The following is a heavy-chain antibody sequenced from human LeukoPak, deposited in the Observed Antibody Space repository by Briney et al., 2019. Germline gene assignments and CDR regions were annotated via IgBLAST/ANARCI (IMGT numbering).Heavy chain of an antibody. Sequence: GGSLRLSCTTSGFTFSSNAMSWVRQAPGKGLEWVSTISGSGDGTYYADSVKGRFTISRDNSKNTLSLQMSSLSAEDTAVYYCAKSIINRSYFDSWGQGTLVTVSS. CDR2: ISGSGDGT. CDR1: GFTFSSNA. V-gene: IGHV3-23*01. J-gene: IGHJ4*02. D-gene: IGHD1-14*01. CDR3: AKSIINRSYFDS.